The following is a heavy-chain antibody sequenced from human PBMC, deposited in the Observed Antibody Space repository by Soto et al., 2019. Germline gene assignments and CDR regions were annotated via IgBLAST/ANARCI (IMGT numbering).Heavy chain of an antibody. CDR3: AKDPNGDFVGGFEM. V-gene: IGHV3-74*01. D-gene: IGHD4-17*01. CDR2: INSDGSST. CDR1: GFTFSSYW. Sequence: PRLSCAASGFTFSSYWMHWVRQAPGKGLVWVSRINSDGSSTSYADSVKGRFTISRDNAKNTLYLQMNSLRAEDTAVYYCAKDPNGDFVGGFEMWGQGTKVTVSS. J-gene: IGHJ3*02.